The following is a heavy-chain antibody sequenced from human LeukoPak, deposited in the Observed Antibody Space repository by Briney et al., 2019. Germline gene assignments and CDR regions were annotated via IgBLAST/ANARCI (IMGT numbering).Heavy chain of an antibody. CDR1: GYTFTGYY. J-gene: IGHJ4*02. Sequence: GASVKVSCKASGYTFTGYYMHRVRQAPGQGLEWMGWINPNSGGTNYAQKFQGRVTMTRDTSISTAYMELSRLRSDDTAVYYCARVAMVRGVIQTVYFDYWGQGTLVTVSS. CDR3: ARVAMVRGVIQTVYFDY. D-gene: IGHD3-10*01. CDR2: INPNSGGT. V-gene: IGHV1-2*02.